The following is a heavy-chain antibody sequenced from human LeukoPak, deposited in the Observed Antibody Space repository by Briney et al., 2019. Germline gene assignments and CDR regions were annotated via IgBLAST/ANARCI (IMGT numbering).Heavy chain of an antibody. V-gene: IGHV3-23*01. Sequence: GGSLRLSCAASGFTFDDYAMHWVRHAPGKGLEWVSLISGSGGSTYYADSVKGRFTISRDNSKNTLYLQMNSLRAEDTAVYYCAKASASRYDSSGYSPLDVWGQGTTVTVSS. D-gene: IGHD3-22*01. CDR2: ISGSGGST. J-gene: IGHJ6*02. CDR1: GFTFDDYA. CDR3: AKASASRYDSSGYSPLDV.